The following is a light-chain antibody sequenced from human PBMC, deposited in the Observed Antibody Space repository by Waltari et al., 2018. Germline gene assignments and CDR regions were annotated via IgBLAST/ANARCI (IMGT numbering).Light chain of an antibody. CDR1: SAHIGIYNY. Sequence: QSALTQPAAMSGSPGQSITMSCTGTSAHIGIYNYHSWYQHRPGEAPKLIIFDVTKRPSGISDRFSGSKSGNTASLTISGLQTEDEGHYYCSSHTTTSTLVFGGGTKLTVL. J-gene: IGLJ2*01. CDR3: SSHTTTSTLV. V-gene: IGLV2-14*03. CDR2: DVT.